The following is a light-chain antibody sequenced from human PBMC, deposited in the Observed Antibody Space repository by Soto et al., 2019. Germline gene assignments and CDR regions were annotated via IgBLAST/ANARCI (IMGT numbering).Light chain of an antibody. Sequence: DIQLTQSPSFLSASVGNRVTITCRASQGISSYLAWYQQKPGKAPKLLIYAASTLQSGVPSRFSGSGAGTEFTLTISSLQPEDFATCYCQQLNSYSFHSFGGGTKVEIK. J-gene: IGKJ4*01. CDR2: AAS. CDR1: QGISSY. CDR3: QQLNSYSFHS. V-gene: IGKV1-9*01.